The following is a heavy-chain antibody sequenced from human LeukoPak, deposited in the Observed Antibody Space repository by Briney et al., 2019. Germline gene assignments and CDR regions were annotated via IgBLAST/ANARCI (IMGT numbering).Heavy chain of an antibody. CDR1: EFSPTNFW. D-gene: IGHD2-2*03. Sequence: QPGGSLRLSCVASEFSPTNFWMTWVRRAPGRGLEWVANIKHDGTEKFYVDSVKGRFTISRDNAKNSLYLQMNSLRAEDTAVYYCATFVGIVSGTYTVPGGLLVWAKGTTVTVSS. V-gene: IGHV3-7*01. CDR2: IKHDGTEK. J-gene: IGHJ6*04. CDR3: ATFVGIVSGTYTVPGGLLV.